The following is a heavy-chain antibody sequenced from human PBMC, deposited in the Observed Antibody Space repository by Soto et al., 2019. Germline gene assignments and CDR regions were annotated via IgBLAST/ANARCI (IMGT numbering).Heavy chain of an antibody. J-gene: IGHJ4*02. CDR2: ITGSGSDT. CDR1: GFTFNNYA. D-gene: IGHD3-10*01. CDR3: AKLGSSAWSPHYYFDF. V-gene: IGHV3-23*01. Sequence: GGSLRLSCAASGFTFNNYAMGWVRQAPGKGLEWVSAITGSGSDTYYLDSVKGRFTVSRDNSKNTLFLQVNSLRAEDTAIYYCAKLGSSAWSPHYYFDFWGQGTLVTVSS.